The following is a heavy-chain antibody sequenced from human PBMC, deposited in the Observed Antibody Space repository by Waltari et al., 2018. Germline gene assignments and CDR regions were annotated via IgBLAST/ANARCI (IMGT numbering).Heavy chain of an antibody. J-gene: IGHJ1*01. CDR1: GDTFSNYS. D-gene: IGHD3-22*01. Sequence: QDQLVQSGAEVKKPGSSVKVSCKASGDTFSNYSINWVRQAPGQGLEWMGGIIPVLAMANYAENFEGRVTITADMSTTTAYMELTSLRSEDTAVYYCARPVTTGYDYYYDSWGQGTLVTVSS. V-gene: IGHV1-69*02. CDR2: IIPVLAMA. CDR3: ARPVTTGYDYYYDS.